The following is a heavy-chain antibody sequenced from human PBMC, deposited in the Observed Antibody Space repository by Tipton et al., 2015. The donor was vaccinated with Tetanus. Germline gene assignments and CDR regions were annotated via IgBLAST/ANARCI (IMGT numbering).Heavy chain of an antibody. CDR1: GYTFTSYL. V-gene: IGHV1-46*01. CDR2: INPNDGER. J-gene: IGHJ3*01. Sequence: QLVQSGAEVKKPGASVKISCKASGYTFTSYLIHWVRQAPGQGLEWMGIINPNDGERMYAQRFQGRLTMTRDTSTSTVYMDLSSLGSDDTAVYYCARERGNRGNAFDLWGQGTMVAVSS. CDR3: ARERGNRGNAFDL. D-gene: IGHD3-16*01.